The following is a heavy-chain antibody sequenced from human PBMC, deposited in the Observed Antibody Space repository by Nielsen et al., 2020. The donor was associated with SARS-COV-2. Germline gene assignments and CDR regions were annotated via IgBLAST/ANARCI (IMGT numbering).Heavy chain of an antibody. CDR3: ARVGFYGDPEYLDY. D-gene: IGHD4-17*01. J-gene: IGHJ4*02. Sequence: GGSLRLSCVVSGFTIRGYWMTWVRQAPGKGLEWVGNIKLDGSEKYYVDSVKGRFTISRDNARNTLYLQMNSLRVEDTAVYYCARVGFYGDPEYLDYWGLGTLVTVSS. CDR2: IKLDGSEK. V-gene: IGHV3-7*01. CDR1: GFTIRGYW.